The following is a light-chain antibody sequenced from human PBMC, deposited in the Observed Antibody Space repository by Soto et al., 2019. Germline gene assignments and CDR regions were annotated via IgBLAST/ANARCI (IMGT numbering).Light chain of an antibody. CDR3: QQSYTTPRT. Sequence: IQMTQSPSYLSASVGDRVIITCRASQSISIFLNWYQQKPGRAPQLLIHGASTLQSGAPSGFSGGGSGTNFTLTISHLQPEDFATYYCQQSYTTPRTFGQGTKV. J-gene: IGKJ1*01. CDR2: GAS. CDR1: QSISIF. V-gene: IGKV1-39*01.